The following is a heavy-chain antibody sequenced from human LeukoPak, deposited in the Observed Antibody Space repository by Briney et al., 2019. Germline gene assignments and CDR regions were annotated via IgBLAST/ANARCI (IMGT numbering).Heavy chain of an antibody. Sequence: AASVKVSCKASGYTFTGYYIHWVRQAPGQGPEWMGCIHPRDSSTTYAQKFQGRVTLTSDASINTAFLELTRLTSDDTAIYYCARDLRDWNLWAQGTLVTASS. CDR1: GYTFTGYY. J-gene: IGHJ4*02. D-gene: IGHD1-7*01. V-gene: IGHV1-2*02. CDR2: IHPRDSST. CDR3: ARDLRDWNL.